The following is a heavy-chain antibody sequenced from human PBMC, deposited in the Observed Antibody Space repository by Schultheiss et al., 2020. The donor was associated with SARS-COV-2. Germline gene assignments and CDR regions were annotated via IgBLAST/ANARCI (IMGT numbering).Heavy chain of an antibody. J-gene: IGHJ5*02. CDR3: AKAVPLLAFAKWSYWFDP. V-gene: IGHV3-30-3*01. CDR2: ISYDGSND. CDR1: EFTFTTFT. Sequence: GGSLRLSCAASEFTFTTFTMHWVRQGPGKGLEWVALISYDGSNDFYADSVKGRFTISRDNSKNTLSLQMHSLRPDDTAVYYCAKAVPLLAFAKWSYWFDPWGQGTLVTVSS. D-gene: IGHD3-3*02.